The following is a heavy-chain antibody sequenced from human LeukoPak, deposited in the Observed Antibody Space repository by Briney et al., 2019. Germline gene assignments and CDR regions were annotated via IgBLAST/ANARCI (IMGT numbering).Heavy chain of an antibody. CDR2: IYYSGST. V-gene: IGHV4-31*03. Sequence: SQTLSLTCTVSGGSISSGGYYWSWIRQHPGKGLEWIGYIYYSGSTYYNPSLKSRVTISVDTSKNQFSLKLSSVTAADTAVYYCARAVMVRGGNWFDPWGQGTLVTVSS. CDR1: GGSISSGGYY. D-gene: IGHD3-10*01. CDR3: ARAVMVRGGNWFDP. J-gene: IGHJ5*02.